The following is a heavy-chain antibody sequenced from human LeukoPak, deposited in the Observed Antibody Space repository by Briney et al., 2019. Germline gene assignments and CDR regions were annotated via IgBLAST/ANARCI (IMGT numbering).Heavy chain of an antibody. D-gene: IGHD2-15*01. V-gene: IGHV4-31*03. CDR1: GGSISSGGYY. Sequence: SQTLSLTCTVSGGSISSGGYYWSWIRQHPGKGRDGFGYIYYSGSTYYNPSLKSRVTISVDTSKNQFSLKLCSVTAADAAVYYCARNTCSGGSCYQDYWGQGTLVTVSS. J-gene: IGHJ4*02. CDR2: IYYSGST. CDR3: ARNTCSGGSCYQDY.